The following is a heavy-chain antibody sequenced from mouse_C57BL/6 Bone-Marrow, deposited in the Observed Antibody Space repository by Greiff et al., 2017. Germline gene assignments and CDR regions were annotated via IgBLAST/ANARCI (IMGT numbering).Heavy chain of an antibody. Sequence: EVQLQESGGGLVKPGGSLKLSCAASGFTFSSYAMSWVRQTPEKRLEWVATISDGGSYTYYPDNVKGRFTISRDNAKNNLYLQMSHLKSEDTAMYYCARESTMIPYWYFDVWGTGTTVTVSS. D-gene: IGHD2-4*01. CDR2: ISDGGSYT. J-gene: IGHJ1*03. CDR3: ARESTMIPYWYFDV. CDR1: GFTFSSYA. V-gene: IGHV5-4*01.